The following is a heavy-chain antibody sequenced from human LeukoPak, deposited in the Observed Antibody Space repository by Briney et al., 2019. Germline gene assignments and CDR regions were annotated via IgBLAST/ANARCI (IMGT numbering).Heavy chain of an antibody. D-gene: IGHD6-13*01. CDR3: AREAAAGVYFEY. Sequence: ASVKVSCKASGYTFTSYDISWVRQAPGQGLELMGWITPYNGNTNYAHNLRDRVTMTTDTSTTTAYLELRSLTSDDTAVYYCAREAAAGVYFEYWGQGTLVTVSS. CDR1: GYTFTSYD. V-gene: IGHV1-18*01. J-gene: IGHJ4*02. CDR2: ITPYNGNT.